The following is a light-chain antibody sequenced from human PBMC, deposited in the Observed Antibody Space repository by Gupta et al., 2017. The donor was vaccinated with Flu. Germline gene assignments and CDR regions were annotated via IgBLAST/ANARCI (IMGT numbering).Light chain of an antibody. V-gene: IGKV2-28*01. CDR2: LSS. J-gene: IGKJ4*01. CDR1: QSLRDSLGYNH. Sequence: CRASQSLRDSLGYNHLNWYLQKPGQSPHLLIYLSSKRASGVPERFSGSGSSTDFTLTISSVEAEDVGIYYCMQSLHSPQFSFGGGTKGEI. CDR3: MQSLHSPQFS.